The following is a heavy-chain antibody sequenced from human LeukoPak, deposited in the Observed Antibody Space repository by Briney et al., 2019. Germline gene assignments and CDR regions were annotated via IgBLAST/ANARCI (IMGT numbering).Heavy chain of an antibody. D-gene: IGHD7-27*01. V-gene: IGHV1-69*06. CDR2: IIPIFGTA. CDR1: GGTFSSYA. CDR3: ARAHDNWGIDY. J-gene: IGHJ4*02. Sequence: ASVKVSCKASGGTFSSYAISWVRQAPGQGLEWMGGIIPIFGTANYAQKFQGRVTITADKSTSTAYMELSSLRSEGTAVYYCARAHDNWGIDYWGQGTLVTVSS.